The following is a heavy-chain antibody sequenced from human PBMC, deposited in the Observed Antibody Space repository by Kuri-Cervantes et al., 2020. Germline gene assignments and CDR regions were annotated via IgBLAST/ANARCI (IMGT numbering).Heavy chain of an antibody. J-gene: IGHJ4*02. CDR3: ARAGPSPSYGDHPPTFYYFDY. D-gene: IGHD4-17*01. Sequence: GGSLRLSCAASGFTFSSYGMHWVRQAPGKGLDWVALISYDGNYKYYVDSVKGRFTTSRDNSKNTVYLQMNSLRGEDTAVYYCARAGPSPSYGDHPPTFYYFDYWGQGTLVTVSS. CDR1: GFTFSSYG. V-gene: IGHV3-30*03. CDR2: ISYDGNYK.